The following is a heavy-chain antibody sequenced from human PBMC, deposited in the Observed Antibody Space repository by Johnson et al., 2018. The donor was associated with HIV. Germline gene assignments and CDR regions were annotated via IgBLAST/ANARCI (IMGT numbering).Heavy chain of an antibody. Sequence: MSWVRQAPGKGLEWVAFIRYDGSNKYYVDSVKGRFTISRDKSKNTLYLQMNSLRAEDTAVYYCAKDGAMAFDIWGQGTLVTVSP. D-gene: IGHD2-2*01. CDR2: IRYDGSNK. J-gene: IGHJ3*02. V-gene: IGHV3-30*02. CDR3: AKDGAMAFDI.